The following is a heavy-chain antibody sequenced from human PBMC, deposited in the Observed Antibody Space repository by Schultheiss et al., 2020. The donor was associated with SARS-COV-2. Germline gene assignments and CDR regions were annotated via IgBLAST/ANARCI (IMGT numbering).Heavy chain of an antibody. V-gene: IGHV3-48*02. Sequence: GGSLRLSCAASGFTLSSYWMHWVRQAPGKGLEWVSYISSSGSTIYYADSVKGRFTISRDNAQNSVHLQMNSLRDEDTAVYYCARNYDHAFSYWGQGTLVTVSS. CDR3: ARNYDHAFSY. CDR1: GFTLSSYW. CDR2: ISSSGSTI. J-gene: IGHJ4*02. D-gene: IGHD3-3*01.